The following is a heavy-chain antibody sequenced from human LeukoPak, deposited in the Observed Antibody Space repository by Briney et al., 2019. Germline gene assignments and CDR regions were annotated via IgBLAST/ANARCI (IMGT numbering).Heavy chain of an antibody. CDR3: ASPITMVRGAVAFDI. CDR1: GFAFSHNG. J-gene: IGHJ3*02. Sequence: GGSLRLSCAASGFAFSHNGMHWVRQAPGKGLEGVAVISYDGSNKQYGDSVKGRFTISRDNSQNTLYLQMNSLRAEDTAVYYCASPITMVRGAVAFDIWGQGTMVTVSS. CDR2: ISYDGSNK. D-gene: IGHD3-10*01. V-gene: IGHV3-30*03.